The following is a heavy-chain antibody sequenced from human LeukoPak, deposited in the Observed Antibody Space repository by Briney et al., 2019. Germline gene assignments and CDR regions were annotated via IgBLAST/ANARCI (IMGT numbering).Heavy chain of an antibody. Sequence: ASVKVSCKASGYTFTGYYMHWVRQAPGQGLEWMGWINPNSGGTNYAQKFQGRVTTTRDTSIRTAYMELSRLRSDDTAVYYCAREGLREQWLVLREAFDIWGQGTMVTVSS. D-gene: IGHD6-19*01. V-gene: IGHV1-2*02. CDR2: INPNSGGT. CDR3: AREGLREQWLVLREAFDI. CDR1: GYTFTGYY. J-gene: IGHJ3*02.